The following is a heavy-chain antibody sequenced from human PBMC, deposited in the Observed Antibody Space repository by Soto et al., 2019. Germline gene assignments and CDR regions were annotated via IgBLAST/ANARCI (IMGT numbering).Heavy chain of an antibody. D-gene: IGHD2-21*02. CDR2: VNPSGGHT. CDR3: ARGGHVVVVTAALDY. V-gene: IGHV1-46*01. J-gene: IGHJ4*02. Sequence: GASVKVSCKASGDTFTDYYIHWVRQAPGQGLEWMGTVNPSGGHTTYAQHFLGRVTMTRDTPTSTLYMELTSLTSDDTAIYYCARGGHVVVVTAALDYWGQGTLVTVSS. CDR1: GDTFTDYY.